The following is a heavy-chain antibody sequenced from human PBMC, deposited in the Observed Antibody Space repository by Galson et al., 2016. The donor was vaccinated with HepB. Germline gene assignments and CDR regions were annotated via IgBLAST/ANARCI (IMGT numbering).Heavy chain of an antibody. CDR1: GFGFRNYY. V-gene: IGHV3-23*01. Sequence: SLRLSCAGSGFGFRNYYMSWVRQAPGKGLEWDSGISGAGGTTSYADSVKGRFTISRDNSKNTLFLQMDSLRAEDTVVYYCATVKDSGTYPYFDYWGQGTLVTVSS. D-gene: IGHD3/OR15-3a*01. CDR2: ISGAGGTT. CDR3: ATVKDSGTYPYFDY. J-gene: IGHJ4*02.